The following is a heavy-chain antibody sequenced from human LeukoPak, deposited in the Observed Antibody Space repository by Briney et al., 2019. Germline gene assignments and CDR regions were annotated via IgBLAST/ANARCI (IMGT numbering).Heavy chain of an antibody. CDR1: GGSISSYY. CDR2: IYYSGST. CDR3: ARHRGWLAREWFDP. J-gene: IGHJ5*02. V-gene: IGHV4-59*08. Sequence: SETLSLTCTVSGGSISSYYWSWIRQPPGKGLEWIGYIYYSGSTNYNPSLKSRVTISVDTSKNQFSLKLSSVTAADTAVYYCARHRGWLAREWFDPWGQGTLVTVSS. D-gene: IGHD6-19*01.